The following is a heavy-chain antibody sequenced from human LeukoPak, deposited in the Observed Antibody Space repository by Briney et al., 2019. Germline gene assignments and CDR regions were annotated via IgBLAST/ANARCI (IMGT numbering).Heavy chain of an antibody. CDR3: ARAGSGYDDVLRTLSFFFDY. Sequence: ASQTLSLTCTVSGGSISSGDYYWSSIRQPPGKGLEWIGYIYYSGSTYYNPSLKSRVTISVDTSKNQSSLKLSSVTAADTAVYYCARAGSGYDDVLRTLSFFFDYWGQGTLVTVSS. CDR1: GGSISSGDYY. J-gene: IGHJ4*02. D-gene: IGHD5-12*01. CDR2: IYYSGST. V-gene: IGHV4-30-4*01.